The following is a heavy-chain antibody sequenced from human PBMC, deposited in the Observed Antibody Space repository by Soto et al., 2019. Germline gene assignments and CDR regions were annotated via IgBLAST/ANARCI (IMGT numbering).Heavy chain of an antibody. J-gene: IGHJ6*02. CDR3: ARHGWWDYGDYYHGMDV. V-gene: IGHV5-51*01. CDR2: IYLGDSDT. Sequence: GESVKISCQGSGYSFTNYWIGWVRQLPEKGLEWMEIIYLGDSDTRYIPSFQGHVTILAHRSIDTAYRQWSSLKVSDTAMYYCARHGWWDYGDYYHGMDVWGQGTTVTVSS. D-gene: IGHD4-17*01. CDR1: GYSFTNYW.